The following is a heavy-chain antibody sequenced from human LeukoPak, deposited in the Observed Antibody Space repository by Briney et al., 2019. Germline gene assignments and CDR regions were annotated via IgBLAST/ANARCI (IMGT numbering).Heavy chain of an antibody. CDR2: IWYDGSKK. Sequence: GGSLRLSCAASGFTFTDYGFHWVRQAPGKGLEWVAVIWYDGSKKYYADSVKGRFTMSRDDSKNTLYLQMNSLRAEDTAVYSCARDLGTDNYFFDYWGQGTLVTVSS. CDR3: ARDLGTDNYFFDY. D-gene: IGHD7-27*01. CDR1: GFTFTDYG. J-gene: IGHJ4*02. V-gene: IGHV3-33*01.